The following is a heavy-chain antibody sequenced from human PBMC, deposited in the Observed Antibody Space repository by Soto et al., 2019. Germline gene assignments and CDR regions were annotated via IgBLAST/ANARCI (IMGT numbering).Heavy chain of an antibody. CDR1: GYTFTSYY. D-gene: IGHD6-19*01. J-gene: IGHJ4*02. V-gene: IGHV1-46*01. Sequence: QVQLVQSGAEVKKPGASVKVSCKASGYTFTSYYMHWVRQAPGQGLEWMGVINPGGGRTSYAQELHGRGTMTRDTSTSTVYMELSSLRSEDTAFYYWARGLAVAYCPAFLWGQGTLVTVSS. CDR3: ARGLAVAYCPAFL. CDR2: INPGGGRT.